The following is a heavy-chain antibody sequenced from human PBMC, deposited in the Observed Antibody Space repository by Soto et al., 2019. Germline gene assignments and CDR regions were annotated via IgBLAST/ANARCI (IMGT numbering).Heavy chain of an antibody. V-gene: IGHV3-33*01. CDR2: IWYDGSNK. CDR1: GFTFSSYG. J-gene: IGHJ4*02. Sequence: GGSLRLSCAASGFTFSSYGMHWVRQAPGKGLEWVAVIWYDGSNKYYADSVKGRFTISRDNSKNTLYLQMNSLRAEDTAVYYCARDLGLGYYFDYWGQGTLVTVSS. D-gene: IGHD3-16*01. CDR3: ARDLGLGYYFDY.